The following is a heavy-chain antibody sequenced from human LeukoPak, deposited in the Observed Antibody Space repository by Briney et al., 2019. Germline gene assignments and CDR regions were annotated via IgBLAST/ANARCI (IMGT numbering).Heavy chain of an antibody. CDR2: ISGYNGNT. V-gene: IGHV1-18*01. Sequence: ASVKVSCKASGYTFSNYIFVWVRQAPGQGLEGMGWISGYNGNTNYAQKLQDRVTMTTDTSTNTVYMELRSLRSDDTAVYYCARAELGWPADFDYWGQGTLVTVSS. CDR1: GYTFSNYI. D-gene: IGHD5-24*01. CDR3: ARAELGWPADFDY. J-gene: IGHJ4*02.